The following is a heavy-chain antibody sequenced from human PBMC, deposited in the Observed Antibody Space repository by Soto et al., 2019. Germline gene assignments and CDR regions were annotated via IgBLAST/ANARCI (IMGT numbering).Heavy chain of an antibody. CDR2: ISYDGSNK. J-gene: IGHJ6*03. V-gene: IGHV3-30*03. CDR3: ATRGGYGTSFGYMDV. D-gene: IGHD3-10*01. CDR1: GFTFSSYG. Sequence: GGSLRLSCAASGFTFSSYGMHWVRQAPGKGLEWVAVISYDGSNKYYADSVKGRFTISRDNSKNTLYLQMNSLRAEDTAVYYCATRGGYGTSFGYMDVWGKGTTVTVSS.